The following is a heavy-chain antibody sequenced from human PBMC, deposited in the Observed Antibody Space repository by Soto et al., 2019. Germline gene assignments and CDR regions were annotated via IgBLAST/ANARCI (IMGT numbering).Heavy chain of an antibody. J-gene: IGHJ6*03. CDR3: ASLRCSSTSCYYNYYYYMDV. D-gene: IGHD2-2*01. CDR2: IYYSGST. CDR1: GGSMSSSRYY. V-gene: IGHV4-39*01. Sequence: QVQLQESGPGLVKPSETLSLTCTVSGGSMSSSRYYWGWIRQPPGKGLEWIGTIYYSGSTYYNPSRKSRVTISVDTSKNQFALELSSVPAADTAVYYCASLRCSSTSCYYNYYYYMDVWGKGTTVTVSS.